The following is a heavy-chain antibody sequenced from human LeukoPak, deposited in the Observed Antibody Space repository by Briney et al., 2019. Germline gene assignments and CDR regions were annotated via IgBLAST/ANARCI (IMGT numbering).Heavy chain of an antibody. CDR3: ARTYYDFWSGYHRSYNWFDP. Sequence: SETLSLTCTVSGCSISSYYWSWIRQPPGKGLEWIGYIYYSGSTNYNPSLKSRVTISVDTSKNQFSLKLSSVTAADTAVYYCARTYYDFWSGYHRSYNWFDPWGQGTLVTVSS. CDR2: IYYSGST. V-gene: IGHV4-59*01. CDR1: GCSISSYY. J-gene: IGHJ5*02. D-gene: IGHD3-3*01.